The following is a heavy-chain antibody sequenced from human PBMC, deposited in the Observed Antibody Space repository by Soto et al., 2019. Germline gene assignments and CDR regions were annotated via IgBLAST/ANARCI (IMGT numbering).Heavy chain of an antibody. CDR1: GFSLSTSGVG. CDR3: AHRSITMVRGVKEYWFDP. J-gene: IGHJ5*02. CDR2: IYWNDDK. D-gene: IGHD3-10*01. V-gene: IGHV2-5*01. Sequence: QITLKESGPTLVKPTQTLTLTCTFSGFSLSTSGVGVGWIRQPPGKALEWLALIYWNDDKRYSPSLKSRLTITKDTSKNQVVLTMTNMDPVDTATYYCAHRSITMVRGVKEYWFDPWGQGTLVTVSS.